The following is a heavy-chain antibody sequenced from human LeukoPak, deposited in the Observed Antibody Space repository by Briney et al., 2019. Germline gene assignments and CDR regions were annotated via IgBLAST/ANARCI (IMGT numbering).Heavy chain of an antibody. V-gene: IGHV3-73*01. CDR2: IRSKANDHAT. CDR3: ARDPYGSGYYFDY. D-gene: IGHD2-15*01. Sequence: GGSLRLSCAGSGFTFSGSAMHWVRQSPGKGLEWVGRIRSKANDHATAYAASVRGRFTISRDDSENTAYLQMNSLRAEDTAVYYCARDPYGSGYYFDYWGQGTLVTVSS. CDR1: GFTFSGSA. J-gene: IGHJ4*02.